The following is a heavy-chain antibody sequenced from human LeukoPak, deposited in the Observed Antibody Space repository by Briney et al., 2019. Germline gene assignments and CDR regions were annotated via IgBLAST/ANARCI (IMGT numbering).Heavy chain of an antibody. CDR3: ARRFSDNGGPFDY. Sequence: GGSLRLSCAASGFTVSTSYINWVRQAPGKGLEWVSLIYSGGGTNYADSVEGRFTIYRDISKNTLYLQMNSLRAEDTALYYCARRFSDNGGPFDYWGQGTLVTVSS. CDR1: GFTVSTSY. J-gene: IGHJ4*02. D-gene: IGHD2-8*01. V-gene: IGHV3-53*01. CDR2: IYSGGGT.